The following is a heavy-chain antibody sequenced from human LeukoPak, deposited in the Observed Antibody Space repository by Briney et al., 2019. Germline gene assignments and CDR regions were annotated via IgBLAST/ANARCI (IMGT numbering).Heavy chain of an antibody. D-gene: IGHD6-19*01. V-gene: IGHV1-18*01. CDR1: GYTFTTYG. CDR3: ARESKQWLVGTYFDY. CDR2: ISAYNGNT. Sequence: ASVKVFCKASGYTFTTYGISWVRQAPGQGLEWMGWISAYNGNTNYAQKLQGRVTMTTDTSTSTAYMELRSLRSDDTAVYYCARESKQWLVGTYFDYWGQGTLVTVSS. J-gene: IGHJ4*02.